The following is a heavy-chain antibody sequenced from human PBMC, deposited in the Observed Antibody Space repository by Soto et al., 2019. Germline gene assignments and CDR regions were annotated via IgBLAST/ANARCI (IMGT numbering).Heavy chain of an antibody. CDR3: EKDRYSSSSYYYYMDV. CDR1: GFTFSSYG. J-gene: IGHJ6*03. CDR2: ISYDGSNK. V-gene: IGHV3-30*18. D-gene: IGHD6-6*01. Sequence: GGSLRLSCAASGFTFSSYGMHWVRQAPGKGLEWVAVISYDGSNKYYADSVKGRFTISRDNSKNTLYLQMNSLRAEDTAVYYSEKDRYSSSSYYYYMDVWGKGTTVTVSS.